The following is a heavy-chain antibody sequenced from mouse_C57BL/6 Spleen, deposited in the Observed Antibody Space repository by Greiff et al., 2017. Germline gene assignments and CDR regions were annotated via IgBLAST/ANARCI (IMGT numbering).Heavy chain of an antibody. J-gene: IGHJ2*01. CDR3: ARPRWDAYFDY. CDR2: ISSGSSTI. CDR1: GFTFSDYG. Sequence: EVKLVESGGGLVKPGGSLKLSCAASGFTFSDYGMHWVRQAPEKGLEWVAYISSGSSTIYYADTVKGRFTISRDNAKYTLFLQMTSLRSDDTAMYYCARPRWDAYFDYWGQGTTLTVSS. D-gene: IGHD1-1*02. V-gene: IGHV5-17*01.